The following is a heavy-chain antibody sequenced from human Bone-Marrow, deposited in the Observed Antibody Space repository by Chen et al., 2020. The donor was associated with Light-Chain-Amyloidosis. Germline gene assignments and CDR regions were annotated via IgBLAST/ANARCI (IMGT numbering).Heavy chain of an antibody. Sequence: EVQLEQSGPEVKKPGESLKISCKGSGYTFPNCWIGWVRQMPGKGLEWMGVLYPDDSDARYSPSFEGQVTISADKSITTAYLQWRSLKASDTAMYYCARRRDGYNFDYWGQGTLVTVSS. D-gene: IGHD5-12*01. CDR3: ARRRDGYNFDY. CDR2: LYPDDSDA. V-gene: IGHV5-51*01. CDR1: GYTFPNCW. J-gene: IGHJ4*02.